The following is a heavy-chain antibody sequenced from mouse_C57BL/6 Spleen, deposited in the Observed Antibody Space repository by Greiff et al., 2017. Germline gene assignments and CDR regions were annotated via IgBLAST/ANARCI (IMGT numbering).Heavy chain of an antibody. D-gene: IGHD1-1*01. V-gene: IGHV1-80*01. CDR1: GYAFSSYW. Sequence: VQLVESGAELVKPGASVKISCKASGYAFSSYWMNWVKQRPGKGLEWIGQIYPGDGDTNYNGKFKGKATLTADKSSSTAYMQLSSLTSEDSAVYFCARGDYYGSSYNFAYWGQGTLVTVSA. CDR2: IYPGDGDT. CDR3: ARGDYYGSSYNFAY. J-gene: IGHJ3*01.